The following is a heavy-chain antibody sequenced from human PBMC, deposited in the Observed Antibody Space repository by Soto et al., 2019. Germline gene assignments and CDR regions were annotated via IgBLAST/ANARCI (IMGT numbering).Heavy chain of an antibody. CDR1: GFSLGTYGVG. J-gene: IGHJ2*01. CDR3: AYRGRGIVDWYFDL. V-gene: IGHV2-5*02. CDR2: IYWDDDK. D-gene: IGHD1-26*01. Sequence: QITLNESGPTLVKPTQTLTLTCTFSGFSLGTYGVGVGWIRQPPGKALEWLALIYWDDDKRYSPSLKSRLTITKDTSKRQVFLTLTNNDSLDTTIYYCAYRGRGIVDWYFDLLGRGTPVIVSS.